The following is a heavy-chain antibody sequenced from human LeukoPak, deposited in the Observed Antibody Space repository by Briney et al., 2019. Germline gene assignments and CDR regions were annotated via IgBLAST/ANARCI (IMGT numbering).Heavy chain of an antibody. J-gene: IGHJ6*02. CDR2: IYFSGST. Sequence: SETLSLTCTVSGDSISNYYWSWIRQPPGKGLEWIGYIYFSGSTNYNPSLKSRVTISVDTSKNQFSLKLCTVTAADTAVYYCARQGLQGSYYYYGLDVWGQGTTVTVSS. CDR1: GDSISNYY. CDR3: ARQGLQGSYYYYGLDV. V-gene: IGHV4-59*08. D-gene: IGHD3-16*01.